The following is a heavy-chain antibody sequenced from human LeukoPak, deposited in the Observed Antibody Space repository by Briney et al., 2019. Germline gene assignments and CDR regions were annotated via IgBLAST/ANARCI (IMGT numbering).Heavy chain of an antibody. CDR3: AYLSSGWYSPFDY. Sequence: ASVTVSFKASVYTFTSYGISWVRQAPGQGLEWMGWISAYNGNTNYAQKLQGRVTMTTDTSTSTAYMELRSLRSDDAAVYYCAYLSSGWYSPFDYWGQGTLVTVSS. CDR1: VYTFTSYG. V-gene: IGHV1-18*01. J-gene: IGHJ4*02. D-gene: IGHD6-19*01. CDR2: ISAYNGNT.